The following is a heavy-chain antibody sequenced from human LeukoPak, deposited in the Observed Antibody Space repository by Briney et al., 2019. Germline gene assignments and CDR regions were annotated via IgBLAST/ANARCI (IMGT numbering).Heavy chain of an antibody. V-gene: IGHV4-34*01. J-gene: IGHJ4*02. Sequence: SETLSLTFAVYGGSFSGYYWSWIRQPPGKGLEWIGEINHSGSTNYNPSLKSRVTISVDTSKNQFSLKLSSVTAADTAVYYCARATAAAAHGYWGQGTLVTVSS. CDR3: ARATAAAAHGY. CDR2: INHSGST. CDR1: GGSFSGYY. D-gene: IGHD6-13*01.